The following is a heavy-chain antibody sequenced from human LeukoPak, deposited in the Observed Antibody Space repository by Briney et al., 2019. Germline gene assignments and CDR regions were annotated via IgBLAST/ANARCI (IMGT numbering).Heavy chain of an antibody. D-gene: IGHD2-2*01. CDR3: ARVYQSAEYYFDY. V-gene: IGHV4-59*01. CDR1: GGSIDSYY. Sequence: SETLSLTCTVSGGSIDSYYWSWIRQPPGKGLEWIGYIYYTGSTEYHPSLKSRVTISLDTSKNQFSLKLTSVTAADTTVYYCARVYQSAEYYFDYWGQGNLVSVSS. J-gene: IGHJ4*02. CDR2: IYYTGST.